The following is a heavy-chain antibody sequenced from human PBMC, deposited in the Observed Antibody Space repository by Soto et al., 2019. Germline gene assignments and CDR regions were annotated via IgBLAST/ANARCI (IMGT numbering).Heavy chain of an antibody. CDR1: GGSISSGGYY. CDR3: ARGYYYDSSGCASDAFDI. V-gene: IGHV4-31*03. CDR2: IYYSGST. J-gene: IGHJ3*02. Sequence: SETLSLTCTVSGGSISSGGYYWSWIRQHPGKGLEWIGYIYYSGSTYYNPSLKSRVTISVDTSKNQFSLKLSSVTAADTAVYYCARGYYYDSSGCASDAFDIWGQGTMVTVSS. D-gene: IGHD3-22*01.